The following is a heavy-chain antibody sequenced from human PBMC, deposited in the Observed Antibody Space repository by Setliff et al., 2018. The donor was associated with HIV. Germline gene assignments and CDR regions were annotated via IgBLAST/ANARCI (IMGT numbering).Heavy chain of an antibody. CDR1: GYTFTGYY. V-gene: IGHV1-2*02. J-gene: IGHJ4*02. D-gene: IGHD2-2*01. CDR3: ARGYCSSTSCYGIYYFDN. CDR2: INPKSGAT. Sequence: GASVKVSCKAFGYTFTGYYMHWVRQAPGQGLEWMGWINPKSGATNYTQNFQGRVTMSRDTSISTAYMELRSLRSDDTAVYYCARGYCSSTSCYGIYYFDNWGQGTPVTVSS.